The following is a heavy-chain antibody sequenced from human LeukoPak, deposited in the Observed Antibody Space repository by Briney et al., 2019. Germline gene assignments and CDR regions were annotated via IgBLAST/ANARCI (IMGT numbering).Heavy chain of an antibody. CDR2: IYSGGST. Sequence: GSLRLSCAASGFTVSSNYMSWVRQAPGKGLEWVSVIYSGGSTYYADSVKGRFTISRDNSKNTLYLQMNSLRAEDTAVYYCATLDSSGYYYSDYWGQGTLVTVSS. V-gene: IGHV3-66*01. CDR3: ATLDSSGYYYSDY. D-gene: IGHD3-22*01. CDR1: GFTVSSNY. J-gene: IGHJ4*02.